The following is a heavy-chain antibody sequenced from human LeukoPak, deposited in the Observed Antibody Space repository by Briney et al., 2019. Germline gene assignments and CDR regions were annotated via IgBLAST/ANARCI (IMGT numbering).Heavy chain of an antibody. D-gene: IGHD2-2*01. V-gene: IGHV3-21*01. Sequence: GGSLRLSCAASGFTFSSYSMNWVRQAPGKGLEWVSSISSSSSYIYYADSVKGRFTISRDNAKNSLYLQMNSLRAEDTAVYCCATGARYVVVPVAAFDYWGQGTLVTVSS. J-gene: IGHJ4*02. CDR1: GFTFSSYS. CDR2: ISSSSSYI. CDR3: ATGARYVVVPVAAFDY.